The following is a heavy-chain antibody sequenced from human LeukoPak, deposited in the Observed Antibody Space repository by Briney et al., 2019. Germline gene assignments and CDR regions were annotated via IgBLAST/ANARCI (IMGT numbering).Heavy chain of an antibody. V-gene: IGHV1-18*01. Sequence: ASVKVSCKATGYTFTSYGISWVRQAPGKGLEWMGWISAYNGNTNYAQKLQGRLTMTTDTSTSTAYMELRRLRSDHTAVYYCARGRYDFWSGYQGDAFDIWGQGTMVTVSS. D-gene: IGHD3-3*01. J-gene: IGHJ3*02. CDR2: ISAYNGNT. CDR3: ARGRYDFWSGYQGDAFDI. CDR1: GYTFTSYG.